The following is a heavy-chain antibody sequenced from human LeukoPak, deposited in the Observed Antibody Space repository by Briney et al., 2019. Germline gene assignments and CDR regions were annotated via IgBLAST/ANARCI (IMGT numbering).Heavy chain of an antibody. D-gene: IGHD6-19*01. Sequence: GGSLRLSCAASGFSFSSYSMNWVRQAPGKGLEWVSSISSSSSYIYYADSVKGRFTISRDNAKNSLYLQMNSLRAEDTAVYYCAGDKGSGWTFDYWGQGTLVTVSS. CDR3: AGDKGSGWTFDY. CDR1: GFSFSSYS. J-gene: IGHJ4*02. CDR2: ISSSSSYI. V-gene: IGHV3-21*01.